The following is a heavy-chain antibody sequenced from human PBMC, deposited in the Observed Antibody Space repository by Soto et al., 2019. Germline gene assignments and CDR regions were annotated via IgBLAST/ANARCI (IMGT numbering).Heavy chain of an antibody. D-gene: IGHD6-19*01. Sequence: QVQLVESGGGVVQPGRSLRLSCAASGFTFSTYVMHWVRQAPGKGLEWVAAISKDGISEHYADSVKGRFTISRDNSKNPLFVQMDTLRAEDTAVYYCATEDHSSGRAGTFQRWGQGTLVTVSS. CDR1: GFTFSTYV. CDR2: ISKDGISE. CDR3: ATEDHSSGRAGTFQR. J-gene: IGHJ1*01. V-gene: IGHV3-30-3*01.